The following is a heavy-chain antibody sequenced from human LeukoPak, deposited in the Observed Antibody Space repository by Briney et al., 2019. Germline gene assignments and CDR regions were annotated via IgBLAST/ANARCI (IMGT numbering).Heavy chain of an antibody. CDR3: ARETSYYYDSSGYYLPPDY. J-gene: IGHJ4*02. CDR2: IFTRGST. Sequence: SQTLSLTCTVSGGSISSGSYYWSWIRQPAGKGLEWIGRIFTRGSTNYNPSLKSRVTISVDTSKNQFSLKLSSVTAADTAVYYCARETSYYYDSSGYYLPPDYWGQGTLVTVSS. CDR1: GGSISSGSYY. V-gene: IGHV4-61*02. D-gene: IGHD3-22*01.